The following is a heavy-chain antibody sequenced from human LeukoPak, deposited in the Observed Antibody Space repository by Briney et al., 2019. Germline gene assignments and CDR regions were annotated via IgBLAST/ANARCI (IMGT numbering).Heavy chain of an antibody. CDR2: IYTSGST. CDR1: GGSISSYY. J-gene: IGHJ4*02. CDR3: ARGPGGYYGSGSYYNHLPFDY. V-gene: IGHV4-4*07. Sequence: SETLSLTCTVSGGSISSYYWSWIRQPAGKGLEWIGRIYTSGSTNYNPSLRSRVTMSVDTSKNQFSVKLSSVTAADTAVYYCARGPGGYYGSGSYYNHLPFDYWGQGTLVTVSS. D-gene: IGHD3-10*01.